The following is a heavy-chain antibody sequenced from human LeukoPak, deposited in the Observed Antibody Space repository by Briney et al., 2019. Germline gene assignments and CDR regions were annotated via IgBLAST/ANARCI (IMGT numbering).Heavy chain of an antibody. D-gene: IGHD3-3*01. CDR2: IHYSGSN. CDR1: AASLSSYY. V-gene: IGHV4-59*08. CDR3: ARWRTDRSGIDP. J-gene: IGHJ5*02. Sequence: SESLSLTCTVSAASLSSYYWSWVRQPPGEGLEWIGYIHYSGSNNYNPSLKSRVTISVDTSKNQFSLKLSSVTAADTAVYYCARWRTDRSGIDPWGQGTLVTVSS.